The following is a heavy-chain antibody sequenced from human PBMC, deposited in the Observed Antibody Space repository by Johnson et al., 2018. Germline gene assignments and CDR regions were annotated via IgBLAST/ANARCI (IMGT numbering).Heavy chain of an antibody. CDR2: IWYDGSNK. J-gene: IGHJ3*02. V-gene: IGHV3-33*06. D-gene: IGHD3-16*01. Sequence: VQLVESGGGVVQPGRSLRLSCAASGFTFSSYGMHWVRQAPGKGLEWVAVIWYDGSNKNYADSVKGRFTISRDNSKNTMYLQRNCLRAEDTAVDDWAKGGISALEIWGQGTMVTVSS. CDR3: AKGGISALEI. CDR1: GFTFSSYG.